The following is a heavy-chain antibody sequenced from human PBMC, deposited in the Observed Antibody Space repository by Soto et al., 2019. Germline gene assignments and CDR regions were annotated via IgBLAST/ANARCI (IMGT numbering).Heavy chain of an antibody. CDR3: AKAPLAVAGILRDSQY. CDR1: GFTFTNYA. CDR2: ISGSGSRA. D-gene: IGHD6-19*01. Sequence: DVQLSESGGHFVQPGGSLRLSCAASGFTFTNYAMRWVRQAPGKGLEWVSEISGSGSRAFYSDTVKGRFTISRDNSNNPLYLQMNSLRVEDTAIYYCAKAPLAVAGILRDSQYWGQGARVTVSS. V-gene: IGHV3-23*01. J-gene: IGHJ1*01.